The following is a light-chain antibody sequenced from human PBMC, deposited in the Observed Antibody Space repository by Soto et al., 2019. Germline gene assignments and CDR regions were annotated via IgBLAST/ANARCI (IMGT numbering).Light chain of an antibody. CDR3: QQSYRTPL. Sequence: DIQMTQSPSSLSASVGAIVTITCRASQSISSYLNWYQQKPGKAPKLLIYAASNLQSGVPSRFSGSGSGTDFTLSISSLQPEDFATYYCQQSYRTPLFGPGTKVDIK. CDR2: AAS. CDR1: QSISSY. J-gene: IGKJ3*01. V-gene: IGKV1-39*01.